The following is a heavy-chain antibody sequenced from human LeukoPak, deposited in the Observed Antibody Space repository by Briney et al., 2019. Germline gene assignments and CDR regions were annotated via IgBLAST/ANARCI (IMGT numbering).Heavy chain of an antibody. CDR3: ARLDLPWELGDHGIDY. CDR1: GGTFSSYA. CDR2: IIPIFGTA. J-gene: IGHJ4*02. V-gene: IGHV1-69*05. D-gene: IGHD1-26*01. Sequence: SVKVSCKASGGTFSSYAISWVRQAPGQGLEWMGGIIPIFGTANYAQKFQGRVTITTDESTSTAYMELSSLKASDTAMYYCARLDLPWELGDHGIDYWGQGTLVTVSS.